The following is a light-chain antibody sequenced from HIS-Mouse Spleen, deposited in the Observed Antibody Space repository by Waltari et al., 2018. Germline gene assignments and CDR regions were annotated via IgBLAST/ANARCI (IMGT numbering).Light chain of an antibody. CDR3: QQYNSYIFT. V-gene: IGKV1-5*03. CDR2: KAS. J-gene: IGKJ3*01. Sequence: DIQMTQSPSTLSASVGDRVTITCRASQSISSWLAWYQQKPGKAPKLLIYKASSLESGVPSRFSGSGSGTEFTLTISSLQPEDFATYYCQQYNSYIFTFGPGTKVDIK. CDR1: QSISSW.